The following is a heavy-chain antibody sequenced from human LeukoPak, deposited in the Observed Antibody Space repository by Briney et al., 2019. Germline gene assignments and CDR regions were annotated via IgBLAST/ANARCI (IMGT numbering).Heavy chain of an antibody. J-gene: IGHJ4*02. CDR1: GASSSGYY. CDR3: ARHGYYDSSGYYPLDY. V-gene: IGHV4-59*08. Sequence: KPSETLSLTCTVSGASSSGYYWSWVRQTPGKGLEWIGYIYYSGGTNYNPSHKSRVTISVDTSKIQFFLRLSSVTAADTAIYYCARHGYYDSSGYYPLDYWGQGILVTVSS. D-gene: IGHD3-22*01. CDR2: IYYSGGT.